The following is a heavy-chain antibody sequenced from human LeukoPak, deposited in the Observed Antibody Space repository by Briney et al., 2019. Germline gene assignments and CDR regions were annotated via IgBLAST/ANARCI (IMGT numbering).Heavy chain of an antibody. V-gene: IGHV1-46*01. CDR3: ARHSLIGTTPFNY. Sequence: GASVKVSCKASGYSFISFYIHWVRQAPGRGLEWMGVINPSGGSTAYAQQFQGRVTMTRDTSTSTVYMELSSLRSEDTAVYYCARHSLIGTTPFNYWGQGTLVTVSS. CDR1: GYSFISFY. CDR2: INPSGGST. D-gene: IGHD1-20*01. J-gene: IGHJ4*02.